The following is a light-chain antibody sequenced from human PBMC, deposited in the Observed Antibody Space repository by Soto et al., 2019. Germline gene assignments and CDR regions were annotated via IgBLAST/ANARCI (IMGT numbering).Light chain of an antibody. J-gene: IGLJ2*01. Sequence: QSVLTQPASVSGSPGQSITISCTGTSSDIGGYNYVSWYQHHPYKAPKLIIYDVSTRPSGVSNRFSGSKSGNTASLTISGLQAEDEADYYCSSYTSTSPVVFGGGTQLTVL. CDR3: SSYTSTSPVV. CDR1: SSDIGGYNY. V-gene: IGLV2-14*03. CDR2: DVS.